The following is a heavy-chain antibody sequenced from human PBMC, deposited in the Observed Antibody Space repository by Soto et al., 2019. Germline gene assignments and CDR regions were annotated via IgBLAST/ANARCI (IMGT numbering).Heavy chain of an antibody. V-gene: IGHV4-39*01. D-gene: IGHD3-3*01. Sequence: SETLSLTCTVSGGSISSSSYYWGWIRQPPGKGLEWIGSIYYSGSTYYNPSLKSRVTVSVDTSKNQFSLKLSPVTAADTAVYYCARHHSQLRFLESNFDYWGQGTLVTVSS. CDR1: GGSISSSSYY. CDR2: IYYSGST. J-gene: IGHJ4*02. CDR3: ARHHSQLRFLESNFDY.